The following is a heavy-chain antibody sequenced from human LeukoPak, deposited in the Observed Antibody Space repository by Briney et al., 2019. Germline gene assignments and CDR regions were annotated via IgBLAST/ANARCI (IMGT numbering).Heavy chain of an antibody. CDR2: IGIDSGNT. CDR1: GFTFSDYS. Sequence: GGSLRLSCAASGFTFSDYSMNWVRQAPGKGLEWISYIGIDSGNTNYADSVKGRFTISGDKAKNSLCLQMNSLRAEDTAVYYCTKEGGPMAVTTERYSFDQWGQGTLVTVSS. V-gene: IGHV3-48*01. D-gene: IGHD4-17*01. CDR3: TKEGGPMAVTTERYSFDQ. J-gene: IGHJ4*02.